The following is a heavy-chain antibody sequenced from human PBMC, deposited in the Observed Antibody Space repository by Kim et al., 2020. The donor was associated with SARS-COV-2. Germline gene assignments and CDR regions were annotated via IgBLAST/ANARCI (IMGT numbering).Heavy chain of an antibody. CDR1: GGSFNDYY. Sequence: SETLSLICAVYGGSFNDYYWSWIRQPPGKGLEWIGEINHSGSTNYNPSLKSRVTISVDTSKNQFSLQLSSVTAADTAVYYCAGGQDVDSGRYGGMDVWGQGTTAPASS. D-gene: IGHD3-10*01. V-gene: IGHV4-34*01. CDR3: AGGQDVDSGRYGGMDV. J-gene: IGHJ6*02. CDR2: INHSGST.